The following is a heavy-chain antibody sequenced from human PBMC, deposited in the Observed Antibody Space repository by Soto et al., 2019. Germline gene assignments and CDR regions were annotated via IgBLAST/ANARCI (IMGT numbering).Heavy chain of an antibody. CDR1: GYTFTSYY. CDR3: ARDDILTGHRLGDNAFDI. CDR2: INPSGGST. Sequence: ASVKVSCKASGYTFTSYYMHWVRQAPGQGLEWMGIINPSGGSTSYAQKFQGRVTMTRDTSTSTVYMELSSLRSEDTAVYYCARDDILTGHRLGDNAFDIWGQGTMVTVSS. V-gene: IGHV1-46*01. D-gene: IGHD3-9*01. J-gene: IGHJ3*02.